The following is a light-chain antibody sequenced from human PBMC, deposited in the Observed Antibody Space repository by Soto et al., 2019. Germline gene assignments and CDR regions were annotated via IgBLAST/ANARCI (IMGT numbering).Light chain of an antibody. V-gene: IGKV1-12*01. Sequence: DIQMTQSPSSVSASVGDRVTITWRASQGITNWLAWYQQKPGKAPKLLIYAASGLPSGVPSRFSGSGSGTDFTLTISSLQPEDFATYYCQQANSFPLTFGGGTKVDIK. CDR1: QGITNW. J-gene: IGKJ4*01. CDR3: QQANSFPLT. CDR2: AAS.